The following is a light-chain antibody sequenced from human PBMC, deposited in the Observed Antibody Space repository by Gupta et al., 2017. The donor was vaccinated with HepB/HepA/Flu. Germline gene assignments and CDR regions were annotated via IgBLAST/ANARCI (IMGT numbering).Light chain of an antibody. CDR3: QQRSNWPPT. CDR2: DAS. J-gene: IGKJ1*01. Sequence: MLLTQSPATLSLSPGDSATLACRASQGVSSYLAWYQQKPCQAPSLHIEDASKRATGIPARFRGSGYGTDFTPTICSLEPEEFAVYYCQQRSNWPPTFGQGTKVEIK. V-gene: IGKV3-11*01. CDR1: QGVSSY.